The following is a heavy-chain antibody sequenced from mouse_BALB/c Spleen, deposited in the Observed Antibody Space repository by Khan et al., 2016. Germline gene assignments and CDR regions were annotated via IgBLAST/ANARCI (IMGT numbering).Heavy chain of an antibody. J-gene: IGHJ2*01. V-gene: IGHV4-1*02. CDR3: ARLHYYGYVYY. D-gene: IGHD1-2*01. CDR1: GFEFSRYW. Sequence: EVKLLESGGGLVQPGGSLKLSCAASGFEFSRYWMSWVRQAPGKGLEWIGEINPDSSTINYTPSLKDKFIISRDNAKNTLYLQMSKVRSEDTALYYCARLHYYGYVYYWGQGTTLTVSS. CDR2: INPDSSTI.